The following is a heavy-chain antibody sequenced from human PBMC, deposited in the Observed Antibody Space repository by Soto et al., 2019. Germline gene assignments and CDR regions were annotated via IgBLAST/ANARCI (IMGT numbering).Heavy chain of an antibody. Sequence: ASVKVSCKASGYTFTSYAMHWVRQAPGQRLEWMGWINAGNGNTKYSQKIQGRVTITRDTSASTAYMELSSLRSEDTAVYFCARDRWVMITFGGVIVNRPAPFDYWGQGTLVTVSS. CDR2: INAGNGNT. V-gene: IGHV1-3*01. J-gene: IGHJ4*02. CDR1: GYTFTSYA. CDR3: ARDRWVMITFGGVIVNRPAPFDY. D-gene: IGHD3-16*02.